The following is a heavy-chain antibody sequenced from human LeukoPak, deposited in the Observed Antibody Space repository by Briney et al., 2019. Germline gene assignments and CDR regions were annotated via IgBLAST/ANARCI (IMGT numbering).Heavy chain of an antibody. CDR3: AKSTMGTRRINDL. CDR1: VYSFTSYD. J-gene: IGHJ5*02. V-gene: IGHV1-8*01. CDR2: MNPDSGNT. Sequence: ASVKVSCKASVYSFTSYDINWVRQATGQGLEWMGWMNPDSGNTGYAQKFPGRVTMTRDTSISTAYMELSSLRSDDTAAYYCAKSTMGTRRINDLWGRGTLVTVCS. D-gene: IGHD3-10*01.